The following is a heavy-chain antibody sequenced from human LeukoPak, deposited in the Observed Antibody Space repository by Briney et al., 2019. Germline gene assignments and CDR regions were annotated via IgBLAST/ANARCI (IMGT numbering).Heavy chain of an antibody. CDR1: GFTFSSYA. J-gene: IGHJ1*01. D-gene: IGHD6-6*01. CDR3: ARSYTTSSVYYFHH. V-gene: IGHV3-23*01. CDR2: IRGSADST. Sequence: GGSLRLSCAASGFTFSSYAMSWVRQAPGKGLEWVSYIRGSADSTFYADSVKGRFTTSRDNSKNTLYLQVNSLRAEDAAEYFCARSYTTSSVYYFHHWGQGTLVTVSS.